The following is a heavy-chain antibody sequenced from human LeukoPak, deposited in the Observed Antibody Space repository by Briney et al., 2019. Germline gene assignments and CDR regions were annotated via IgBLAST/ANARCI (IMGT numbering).Heavy chain of an antibody. CDR3: AYSSGWYYFDY. J-gene: IGHJ4*02. V-gene: IGHV1-2*06. Sequence: ASVKVSCKASGYTFTGYYMHWVRQAPGQGLEWMGRINPNSGGTNYGQKFQGRVTMTRDTSISTAYMELSRLRSDDTAVYYCAYSSGWYYFDYWGQGTLVTVSS. CDR1: GYTFTGYY. D-gene: IGHD6-19*01. CDR2: INPNSGGT.